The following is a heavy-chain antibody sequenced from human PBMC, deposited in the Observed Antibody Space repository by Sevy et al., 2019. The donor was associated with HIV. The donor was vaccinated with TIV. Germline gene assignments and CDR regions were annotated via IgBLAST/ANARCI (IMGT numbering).Heavy chain of an antibody. CDR2: TKNDGSEK. CDR1: GFSFSDYW. CDR3: VRGGSSTTVI. D-gene: IGHD4-17*01. V-gene: IGHV3-7*01. Sequence: GGSLRLSCAVSGFSFSDYWMSWVRQAPGKGLEWVAKTKNDGSEKYYVDSVKGRFTISRDNAKNSLYLQMNSLRAEDTAVYYCVRGGSSTTVIWGQGTMVTVSS. J-gene: IGHJ3*02.